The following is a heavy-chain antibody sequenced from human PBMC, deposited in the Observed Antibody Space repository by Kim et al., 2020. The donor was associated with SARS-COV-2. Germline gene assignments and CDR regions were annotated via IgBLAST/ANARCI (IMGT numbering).Heavy chain of an antibody. CDR3: ARVSYGSGSYSP. J-gene: IGHJ5*02. V-gene: IGHV1-3*01. CDR2: INAGNGNT. D-gene: IGHD3-10*01. CDR1: GYTFTSYA. Sequence: ASVKVSCKASGYTFTSYAIHWVRQAPGQRLEWMGWINAGNGNTKYSQKFQGRVTITRDTSASTAYMELSSLRSEDTAVYYCARVSYGSGSYSPWGQGTLVTVSS.